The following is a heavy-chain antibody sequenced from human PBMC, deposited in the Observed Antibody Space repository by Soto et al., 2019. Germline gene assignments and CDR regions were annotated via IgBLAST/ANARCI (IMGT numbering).Heavy chain of an antibody. J-gene: IGHJ5*02. CDR3: ARDWGYCSGCSCYRGWFDP. V-gene: IGHV4-59*01. Sequence: QVQLQESGPGLVKPSETQSLTCTVSGGSISSYYWSWIRQPPGKGLEWIGYIYYSGSTNYNPSLKSRVTISVDTSKNQFSLKLSSVTAADTAVYYCARDWGYCSGCSCYRGWFDPWGQGTLVTVSS. D-gene: IGHD2-15*01. CDR1: GGSISSYY. CDR2: IYYSGST.